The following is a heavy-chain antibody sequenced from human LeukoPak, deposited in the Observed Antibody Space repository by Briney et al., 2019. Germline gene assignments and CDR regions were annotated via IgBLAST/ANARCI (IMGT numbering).Heavy chain of an antibody. CDR1: GFTFSSCA. CDR2: ISGSGGST. J-gene: IGHJ3*02. CDR3: AKDLSLLRYFDWPPLDAFNI. V-gene: IGHV3-23*01. D-gene: IGHD3-9*01. Sequence: GGSLRLSCAASGFTFSSCAMNWVRQAPGKGLEWVSAISGSGGSTYYADSVKGRFTISRDNSKNTLYLQMNSLRAEDTAVYYCAKDLSLLRYFDWPPLDAFNIWGQGTMVTVSS.